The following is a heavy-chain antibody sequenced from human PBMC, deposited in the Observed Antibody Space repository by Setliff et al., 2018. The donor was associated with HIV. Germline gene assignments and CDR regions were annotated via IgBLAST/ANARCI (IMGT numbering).Heavy chain of an antibody. D-gene: IGHD1-7*01. V-gene: IGHV4-61*02. J-gene: IGHJ5*02. CDR3: ARLPGTTSPHVGWFDP. CDR2: IYTNGRS. CDR1: GGSISSGSYY. Sequence: SETLSLTCTVSGGSISSGSYYWSWIRQPAGKGLEWIGRIYTNGRSNFNPSLKSRVSISLDTSKNQISLNLSSVTAADTAVYYCARLPGTTSPHVGWFDPWGQGTLVTVSS.